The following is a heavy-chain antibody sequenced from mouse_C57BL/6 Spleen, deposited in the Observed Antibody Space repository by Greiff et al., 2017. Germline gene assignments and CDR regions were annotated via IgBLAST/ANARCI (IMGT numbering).Heavy chain of an antibody. V-gene: IGHV1-22*01. CDR3: ARDGIYYGNSWFAY. CDR2: INPNNGGT. CDR1: GYTFTDYN. J-gene: IGHJ3*01. D-gene: IGHD2-1*01. Sequence: VQLQQSGPELVKPGASVKMSCKASGYTFTDYNMPWVKQSHGKSLEWIGYINPNNGGTSYNQKFKGKATLTVNKSSSTAYMELRSLTSEDSAVYYCARDGIYYGNSWFAYWGQGTLVTVSA.